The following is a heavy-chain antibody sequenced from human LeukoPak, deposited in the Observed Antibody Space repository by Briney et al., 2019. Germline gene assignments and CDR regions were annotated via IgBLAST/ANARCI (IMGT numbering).Heavy chain of an antibody. CDR3: ARSVTSYGYYFDY. D-gene: IGHD5-18*01. CDR1: GGSISGYY. Sequence: PSETLSLTCTVSGGSISGYYWSWIRQPPGKGLEWIGYISYSGSTNYNPSLKSRVTISVDTSKNQSSLKLSPVTAADTAVYYCARSVTSYGYYFDYWGQGTLVTVSS. J-gene: IGHJ4*02. V-gene: IGHV4-59*12. CDR2: ISYSGST.